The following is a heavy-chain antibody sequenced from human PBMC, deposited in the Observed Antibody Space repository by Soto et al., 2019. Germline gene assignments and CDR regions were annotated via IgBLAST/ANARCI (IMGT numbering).Heavy chain of an antibody. Sequence: SGPTLVHPTQTLTLTCTFSGFSLSTSGEGVGWIRQPPGKALEWLALIFWDDDKRYNSSLRSRLTITKATSKNQVVLTLTNMDPVDTATYYCAHRRDATVRVPAAISAWFDPWGQGTQVTVSS. CDR2: IFWDDDK. V-gene: IGHV2-5*02. J-gene: IGHJ5*02. CDR3: AHRRDATVRVPAAISAWFDP. CDR1: GFSLSTSGEG. D-gene: IGHD2-2*01.